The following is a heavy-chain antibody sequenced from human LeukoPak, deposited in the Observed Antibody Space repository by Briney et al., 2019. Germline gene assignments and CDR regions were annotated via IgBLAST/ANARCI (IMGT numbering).Heavy chain of an antibody. CDR1: GGSFSGYY. Sequence: SETLSLTCAVYGGSFSGYYGSWIRQPPGKGLEWIGEINHSGSTNYNPSLKSRVTISVDTSKNQFSLKLSSVTAADTAVYYCARTGYSRGWYSTDAFDIWGQGTMVTVSS. V-gene: IGHV4-34*01. D-gene: IGHD6-19*01. J-gene: IGHJ3*02. CDR3: ARTGYSRGWYSTDAFDI. CDR2: INHSGST.